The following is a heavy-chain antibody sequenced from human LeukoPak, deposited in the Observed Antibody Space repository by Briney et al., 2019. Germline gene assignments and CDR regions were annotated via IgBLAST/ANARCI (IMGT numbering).Heavy chain of an antibody. V-gene: IGHV3-48*02. J-gene: IGHJ4*02. CDR1: GFTLSRYG. CDR3: ARDLGYSGDY. D-gene: IGHD1-26*01. Sequence: PGGSLRLSCAASGFTLSRYGIHWVRQAPGRGLEWVSYISSGSSTIYYADSVKGRFTISRDNAKNSLYLQMNSLRDEDTAVYYCARDLGYSGDYWGQGTLVTVSS. CDR2: ISSGSSTI.